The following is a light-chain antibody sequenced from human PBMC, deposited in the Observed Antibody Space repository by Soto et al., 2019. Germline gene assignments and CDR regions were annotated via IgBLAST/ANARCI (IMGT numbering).Light chain of an antibody. V-gene: IGLV1-40*01. J-gene: IGLJ1*01. Sequence: QSVLTQPPSVSGAPGQRVTISCTGSSSNIGAGYDVHWYQQLPGTAPKLLIYGNSNRPSGVPDRFSGSTSGSTASLTISGLQAEDEAEYYCCSYVGATTYVFGSGTKLTVL. CDR2: GNS. CDR3: CSYVGATTYV. CDR1: SSNIGAGYD.